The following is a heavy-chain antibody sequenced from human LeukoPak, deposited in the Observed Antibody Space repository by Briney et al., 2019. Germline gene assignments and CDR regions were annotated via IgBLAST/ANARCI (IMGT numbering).Heavy chain of an antibody. CDR3: ARVDRYHFYLDV. Sequence: SVKVSCKASGGTFRTYSVTWVRQAPGQGVEGMGGIIPIFGTPNYAQKFQGRVKVTTDDATGTAYMELSSLMSEDTATYYCARVDRYHFYLDVWGKGTPVTVSS. CDR2: IIPIFGTP. J-gene: IGHJ6*03. CDR1: GGTFRTYS. V-gene: IGHV1-69*05.